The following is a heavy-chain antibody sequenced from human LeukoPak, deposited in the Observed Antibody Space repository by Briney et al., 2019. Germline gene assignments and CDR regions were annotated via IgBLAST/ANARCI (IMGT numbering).Heavy chain of an antibody. J-gene: IGHJ4*02. V-gene: IGHV3-30*18. D-gene: IGHD6-13*01. CDR2: ISYDGSKK. Sequence: GGSLRLSCAASGFTFNSYGMHWVRQAPGKGLAWVAVISYDGSKKYYADSVKGRFTISRDNSKSTLYLQMNSLRPEDTAVYYCAKVIENMIAAAGPTFDYWGQGTLVTVSS. CDR1: GFTFNSYG. CDR3: AKVIENMIAAAGPTFDY.